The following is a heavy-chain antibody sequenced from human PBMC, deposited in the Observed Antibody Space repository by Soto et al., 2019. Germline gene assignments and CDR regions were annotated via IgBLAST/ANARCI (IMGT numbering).Heavy chain of an antibody. CDR1: GGSISSYY. D-gene: IGHD2-15*01. V-gene: IGHV4-59*01. CDR2: IYYSGST. Sequence: PSETLSLTCTVSGGSISSYYWSWIRQPPGKGLEWIGYIYYSGSTNYNPSLKSRVTISVDRSKNQFSLKLSSVTAADTAVYYCARDFADEYCSGGSCYGNNWFDPWGQGTLVTVSS. CDR3: ARDFADEYCSGGSCYGNNWFDP. J-gene: IGHJ5*02.